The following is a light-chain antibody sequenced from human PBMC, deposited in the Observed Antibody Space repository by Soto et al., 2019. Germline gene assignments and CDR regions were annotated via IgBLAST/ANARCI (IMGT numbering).Light chain of an antibody. Sequence: DIVMTQSPAALSLSPGERATLSWRASQSVSSYLAWYQQKPGQAPRLLIYDASNRATGIPARFSGSGSGTDFTLTISSLEPEDFAVYYCQQRSNWPPFLTFGGGTKVDIK. CDR2: DAS. V-gene: IGKV3-11*01. J-gene: IGKJ4*01. CDR3: QQRSNWPPFLT. CDR1: QSVSSY.